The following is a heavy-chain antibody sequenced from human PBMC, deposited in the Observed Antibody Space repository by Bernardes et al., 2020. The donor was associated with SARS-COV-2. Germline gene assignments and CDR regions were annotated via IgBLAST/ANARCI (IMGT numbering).Heavy chain of an antibody. CDR1: GFTFSSSA. J-gene: IGHJ4*02. CDR3: AKDDGSSGSPLH. V-gene: IGHV3-23*01. D-gene: IGHD6-19*01. Sequence: GGSLCLSCAASGFTFSSSAMSWVRQAPGPGLEWVSTSSGSGGTTYYADSVKGRFTISRDNSRNTLYLQMNSLRAEDTAVYYCAKDDGSSGSPLHWGQGTLVTVSS. CDR2: SSGSGGTT.